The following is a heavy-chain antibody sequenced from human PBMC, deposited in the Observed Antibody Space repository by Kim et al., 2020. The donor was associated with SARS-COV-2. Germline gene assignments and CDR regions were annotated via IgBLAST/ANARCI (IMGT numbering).Heavy chain of an antibody. CDR1: GFTLSTCA. D-gene: IGHD2-2*01. Sequence: GGSLRLSCVASGFTLSTCAMTWVQAPGKGLEWVSSISARGVTYYADSVKGRFTVSRDSSKNTLDLQMNSLRAEDTALYYCATRPCDGGYAPWDYWGQGTLVTVSS. CDR3: ATRPCDGGYAPWDY. J-gene: IGHJ4*02. CDR2: ISARGVT. V-gene: IGHV3-23*01.